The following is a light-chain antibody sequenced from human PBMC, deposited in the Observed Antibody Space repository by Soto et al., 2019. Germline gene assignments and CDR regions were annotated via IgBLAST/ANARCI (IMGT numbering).Light chain of an antibody. J-gene: IGKJ1*01. V-gene: IGKV3-11*01. CDR1: QSINIH. Sequence: EIVLTQSPATLPLSPGDRATISCRASQSINIHLAWYQQKPCQAHRLLIYDPFNRATGIPARFSGSGSGTDFTLTISSLEPEDFAVYYCQQRNRWPRTFGQGTKVETK. CDR2: DPF. CDR3: QQRNRWPRT.